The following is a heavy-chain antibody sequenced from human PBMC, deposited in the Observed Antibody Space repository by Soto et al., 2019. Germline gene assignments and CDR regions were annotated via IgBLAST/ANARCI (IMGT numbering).Heavy chain of an antibody. D-gene: IGHD3-22*01. CDR1: GITFSTYA. J-gene: IGHJ4*02. CDR2: ISYDGGNK. Sequence: GSLRVSCAAPGITFSTYAMHWVRQAPGKGLEWVAVISYDGGNKYYADSVKGRFTISRDNSKNALSLQMNSLRAEDTAVYYCAREYYDRSGHSHSSVYWGQGTLVTVSS. CDR3: AREYYDRSGHSHSSVY. V-gene: IGHV3-30-3*01.